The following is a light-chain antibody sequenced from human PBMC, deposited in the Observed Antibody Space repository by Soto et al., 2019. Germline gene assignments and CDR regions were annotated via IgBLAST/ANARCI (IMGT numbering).Light chain of an antibody. CDR2: GGS. J-gene: IGKJ1*01. CDR3: QQYGSSGT. Sequence: DIVLTQSPGTLSLSPGERATLSCRASQSVSSNHLAWYQQKPGQAPRLLIYGGSSRATGIPVRFSGSGSETDFTLTISGLEPEDFAVYYCQQYGSSGTFGQGTKGDIK. V-gene: IGKV3-20*01. CDR1: QSVSSNH.